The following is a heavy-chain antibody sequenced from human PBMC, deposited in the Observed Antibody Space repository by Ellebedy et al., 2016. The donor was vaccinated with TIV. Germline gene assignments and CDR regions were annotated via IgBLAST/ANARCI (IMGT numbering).Heavy chain of an antibody. D-gene: IGHD3-9*01. CDR1: GFTFSRYW. CDR3: ARDYLALRYFDWQNNYYFDL. CDR2: IKQDGDEK. Sequence: PGGSLRLSCAASGFTFSRYWMSWVRQAPGKGLEWVASIKQDGDEKHYVEPVKGRFTVFRDNVKDSFYLQMNSLRAEDTAMYFCARDYLALRYFDWQNNYYFDLWGRGALVTVSS. J-gene: IGHJ2*01. V-gene: IGHV3-7*01.